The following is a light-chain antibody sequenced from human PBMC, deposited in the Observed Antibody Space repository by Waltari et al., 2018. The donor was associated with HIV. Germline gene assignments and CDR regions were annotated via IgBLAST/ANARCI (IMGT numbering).Light chain of an antibody. Sequence: QSALTQPASVSGSPGQSITIPCTGTSSDVGGYKSVSWYQQHPGKAPKLMIYDVSNRPSGVSNRFSGSKSGNTASLTISGLQAEDEADYYCSSYTSSSTYVFGTGTKVTVL. CDR1: SSDVGGYKS. J-gene: IGLJ1*01. CDR2: DVS. CDR3: SSYTSSSTYV. V-gene: IGLV2-14*03.